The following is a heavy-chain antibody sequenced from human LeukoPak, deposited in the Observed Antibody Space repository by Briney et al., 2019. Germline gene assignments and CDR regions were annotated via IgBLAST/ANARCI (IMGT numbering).Heavy chain of an antibody. D-gene: IGHD3-3*01. Sequence: SETLSLTCTVSGGSISSSSYYWGWIRQPPGKGLEWIGSIYYSGSTYYNPSLKSRVTISVDTSKNQFSLKLSSVTAADTAVYYCASEFWSALFPNWFDPWGQGTLVTVSS. J-gene: IGHJ5*02. CDR2: IYYSGST. CDR1: GGSISSSSYY. CDR3: ASEFWSALFPNWFDP. V-gene: IGHV4-39*01.